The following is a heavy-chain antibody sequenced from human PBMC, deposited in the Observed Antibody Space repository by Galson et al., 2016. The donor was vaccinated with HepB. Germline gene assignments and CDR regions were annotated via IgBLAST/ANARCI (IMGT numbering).Heavy chain of an antibody. Sequence: SLRLSCAASGLSLSPYAMSWGRQAPGKGLEWVSGISASGGSKTYADSVRGRFIISRDNPNNKLFLQMNSLTTEDTAIYFCAKDRLSGHGDYSWGIFDIWGRGTEVTVSS. J-gene: IGHJ3*02. CDR3: AKDRLSGHGDYSWGIFDI. D-gene: IGHD4-17*01. V-gene: IGHV3-23*01. CDR2: ISASGGSK. CDR1: GLSLSPYA.